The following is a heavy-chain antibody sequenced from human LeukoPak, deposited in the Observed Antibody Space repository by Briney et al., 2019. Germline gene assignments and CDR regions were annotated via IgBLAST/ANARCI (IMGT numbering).Heavy chain of an antibody. Sequence: KSSETLSLTCTVSGGSISGYYWSWIRQPPGKGLEWIGYIYYSGSTNYNPSLKSRVTISVDTSKNQFSLKLSSVTAADTAVYYCARHDPMVRGVDYWGQGTLVTVSS. V-gene: IGHV4-59*08. D-gene: IGHD3-10*01. J-gene: IGHJ4*02. CDR1: GGSISGYY. CDR3: ARHDPMVRGVDY. CDR2: IYYSGST.